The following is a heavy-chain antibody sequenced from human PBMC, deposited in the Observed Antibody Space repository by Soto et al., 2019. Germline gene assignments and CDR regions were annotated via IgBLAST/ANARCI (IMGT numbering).Heavy chain of an antibody. D-gene: IGHD2-15*01. V-gene: IGHV4-39*01. Sequence: SETLSLTCTVSGGSISSSSYYWGWIRQPPGKGLEWIGSIYYSGSTYYNPSLKSRVTISVDTSKNQFSLKLSSVTAADTAVYYCARDIVVVVAATPYNWFDPWGQGTLVTVSS. J-gene: IGHJ5*02. CDR3: ARDIVVVVAATPYNWFDP. CDR1: GGSISSSSYY. CDR2: IYYSGST.